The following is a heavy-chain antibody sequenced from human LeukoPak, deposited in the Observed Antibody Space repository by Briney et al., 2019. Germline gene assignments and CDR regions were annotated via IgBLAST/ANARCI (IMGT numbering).Heavy chain of an antibody. V-gene: IGHV1-69*05. J-gene: IGHJ3*02. CDR3: ARDYYDSSGYYAFDI. D-gene: IGHD3-22*01. CDR2: IIPIFGTA. Sequence: SVKVSCKASGGTFSSDAINWVRQAPGQGLEWMGRIIPIFGTANYAQKFQGRVTITTDESTSTAYMELSSLRSEDTAVYYCARDYYDSSGYYAFDIWGQGTMVTVSS. CDR1: GGTFSSDA.